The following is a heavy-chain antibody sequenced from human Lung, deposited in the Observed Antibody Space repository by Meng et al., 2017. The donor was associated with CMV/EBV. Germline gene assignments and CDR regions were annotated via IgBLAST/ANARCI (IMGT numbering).Heavy chain of an antibody. D-gene: IGHD1-14*01. J-gene: IGHJ5*02. CDR1: GFSLSTSEVC. V-gene: IGHV2-5*02. CDR3: ALFTGSWFDP. Sequence: QILFKGSGPTLVKPTQTLTLTCTFSGFSLSTSEVCVGWIRQPPGKALEWLAVIYWDDDKRYSPSLKSRLTITKDTSKNQVVLTLTNMDPVDTATYYCALFTGSWFDPWGQGTLVTVSS. CDR2: IYWDDDK.